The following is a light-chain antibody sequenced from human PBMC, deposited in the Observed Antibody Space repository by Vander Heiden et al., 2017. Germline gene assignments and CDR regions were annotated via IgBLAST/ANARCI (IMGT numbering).Light chain of an antibody. Sequence: SYELTQALSVSVAPGQTAKITCGGKDIGNKNVHWYQQKPGQPPVLVMYRDSSRPSGIPERFSGSNSDNTATLTISRVQAGDEADYYCQVWDSRTVIFGGGTKLTVL. CDR2: RDS. V-gene: IGLV3-9*01. CDR3: QVWDSRTVI. CDR1: DIGNKN. J-gene: IGLJ2*01.